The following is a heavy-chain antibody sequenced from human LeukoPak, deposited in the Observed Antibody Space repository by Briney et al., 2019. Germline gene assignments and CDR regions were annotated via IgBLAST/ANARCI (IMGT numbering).Heavy chain of an antibody. Sequence: SGGSLRLSCAASGFTFSDYYMNWIRQAPGKGLEWVSYISSSGSTMYYADSVKGRFTISRDNAKNSLYLQMNSLRAEDTAVYYCARGLSAAGFDYWGQGTLVTVSS. CDR1: GFTFSDYY. D-gene: IGHD6-13*01. CDR2: ISSSGSTM. J-gene: IGHJ4*02. CDR3: ARGLSAAGFDY. V-gene: IGHV3-11*01.